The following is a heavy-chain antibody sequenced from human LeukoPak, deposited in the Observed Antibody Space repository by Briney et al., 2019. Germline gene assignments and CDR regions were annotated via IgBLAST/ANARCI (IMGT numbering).Heavy chain of an antibody. CDR3: ARYWNTLTYFDY. V-gene: IGHV3-30-3*01. Sequence: GRSLRLSCAASGFTFSSYAMHWVRQASGKGLEWVAVISYDGSNKYYADSVKGRFTISRDNSKNTLYLQMNSLRAEDTAVYYCARYWNTLTYFDYWGQGTLVTVSS. CDR1: GFTFSSYA. CDR2: ISYDGSNK. J-gene: IGHJ4*02. D-gene: IGHD2/OR15-2a*01.